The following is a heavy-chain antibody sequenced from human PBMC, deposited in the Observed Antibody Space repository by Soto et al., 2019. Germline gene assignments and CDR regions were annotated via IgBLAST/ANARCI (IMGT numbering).Heavy chain of an antibody. J-gene: IGHJ4*02. CDR1: GGSINSYY. D-gene: IGHD3-22*01. CDR3: ARQGYYDSSSSDY. CDR2: IYYSGST. Sequence: SETLSLTCTVSGGSINSYYWSWIRQPPGKGLEWIGYIYYSGSTTYNPSLKSRVTISVDTSKNQFSLKLSSLTATDPAVYYCARQGYYDSSSSDYWGQGSLVTVSS. V-gene: IGHV4-59*08.